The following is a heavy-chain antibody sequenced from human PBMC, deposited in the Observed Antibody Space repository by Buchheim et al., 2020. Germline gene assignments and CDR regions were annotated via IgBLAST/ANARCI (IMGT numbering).Heavy chain of an antibody. CDR2: ISYDGNRH. CDR3: AKGMSYCSGGCFSSGGLDV. V-gene: IGHV3-30*18. Sequence: QVQLVESGGGVVQPGTFLRLSCEASGFNFGIYGMHWVRQAPGKGLEWVAAISYDGNRHYYADTVKDRFTISGDNSKNTLSLQMDSLRAEDTAVFYCAKGMSYCSGGCFSSGGLDVWGQGTT. D-gene: IGHD2-15*01. J-gene: IGHJ6*02. CDR1: GFNFGIYG.